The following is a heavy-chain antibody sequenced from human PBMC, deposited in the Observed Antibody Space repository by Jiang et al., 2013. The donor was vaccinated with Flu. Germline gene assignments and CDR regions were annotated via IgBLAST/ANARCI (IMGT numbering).Heavy chain of an antibody. CDR2: ISASNGNT. D-gene: IGHD3-16*01. CDR3: ARGGGEFDP. J-gene: IGHJ5*02. Sequence: GAEVKKPGASVKVSCKSSGYTFKNYIITWVRQAPGQGLEWMGWISASNGNTDYAQKFQGRVTMTTDTSTSTAYMELRSLRSDDTAMYYCARGGGEFDPWGQGTLVTVSS. V-gene: IGHV1-18*01. CDR1: GYTFKNYI.